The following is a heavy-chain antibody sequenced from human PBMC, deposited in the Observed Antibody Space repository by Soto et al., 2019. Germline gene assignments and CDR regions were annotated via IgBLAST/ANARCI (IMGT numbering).Heavy chain of an antibody. CDR3: ARDSAGASANWDLDY. CDR1: GYTFNNYG. J-gene: IGHJ4*02. CDR2: ISAYNGNT. Sequence: QVQLVQSGAEVTKPGASVKVSCKASGYTFNNYGISWVRQAAGRGLEWMGWISAYNGNTNYAQTLQGRVTMTTDTSTSTGYMELRSLRSDDTAVYYCARDSAGASANWDLDYWGQGTLVTVYS. D-gene: IGHD1-26*01. V-gene: IGHV1-18*01.